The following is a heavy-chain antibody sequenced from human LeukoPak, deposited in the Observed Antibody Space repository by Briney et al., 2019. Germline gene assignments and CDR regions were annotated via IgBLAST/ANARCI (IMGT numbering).Heavy chain of an antibody. D-gene: IGHD5-12*01. CDR1: GFTFNSYW. CDR3: ATTLNVATAGYF. CDR2: VQQEGSEK. Sequence: GGSLRLSCAASGFTFNSYWMSWVRQAPGKGLEWVANVQQEGSEKYYLDSVKGRFTISRDSAKNSVYLQMNRLRAEDTAVYYCATTLNVATAGYFWGQGTLVIVSS. V-gene: IGHV3-7*01. J-gene: IGHJ4*02.